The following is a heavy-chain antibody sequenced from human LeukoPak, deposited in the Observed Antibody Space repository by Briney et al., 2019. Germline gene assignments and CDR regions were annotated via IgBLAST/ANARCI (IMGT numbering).Heavy chain of an antibody. CDR1: GFTVSSNY. Sequence: GGSLRLSCAASGFTVSSNYMSWVRQAPGKGLEWVSVIYSCGSTYYADSVKGRFTISRDNSKNMLYLQMNNLRAEDTAFYYCARGRPVGASTVEDYWGQGTLVTVSS. CDR3: ARGRPVGASTVEDY. CDR2: IYSCGST. V-gene: IGHV3-66*03. J-gene: IGHJ4*02. D-gene: IGHD1-26*01.